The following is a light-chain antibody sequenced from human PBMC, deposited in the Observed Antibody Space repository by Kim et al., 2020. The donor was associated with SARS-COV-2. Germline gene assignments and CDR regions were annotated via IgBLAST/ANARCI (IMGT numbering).Light chain of an antibody. V-gene: IGKV1-5*03. CDR1: QNINNW. Sequence: STLSASVGDRVTITWRASQNINNWLAWFQQKPGKAPKVLIYRASTSKSGVPSRFSGSGSGTEFTLTISSLQPDDFATYYCQNYNGYFGQGTKLEI. J-gene: IGKJ2*01. CDR2: RAS. CDR3: QNYNGY.